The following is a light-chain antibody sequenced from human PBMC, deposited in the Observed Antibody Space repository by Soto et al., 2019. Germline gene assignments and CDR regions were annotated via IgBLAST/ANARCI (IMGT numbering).Light chain of an antibody. Sequence: EIVLMQSPATLSVSPGKRATLSCRASQSVTSNLAWYQQKPGQGPRLLIYGSSNRSTGIPDRFSGIGSGTEFTLTISSLQSEDFAVYYCQQYNNWPPLTFGGGTKVEIK. CDR2: GSS. CDR3: QQYNNWPPLT. CDR1: QSVTSN. J-gene: IGKJ4*01. V-gene: IGKV3-15*01.